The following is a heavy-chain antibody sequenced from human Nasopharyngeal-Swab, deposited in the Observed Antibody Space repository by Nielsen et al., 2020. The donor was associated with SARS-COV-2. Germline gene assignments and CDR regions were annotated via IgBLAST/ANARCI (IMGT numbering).Heavy chain of an antibody. J-gene: IGHJ4*02. CDR3: ARGYCSGGSCYSIDY. Sequence: WARQDSGPGLEWMGWINTNTGNPTYAQGFTGRFVFSLDTSVSTAYLQISSLKAEDTAVYYCARGYCSGGSCYSIDYWGQGTLVTVSS. D-gene: IGHD2-15*01. CDR2: INTNTGNP. V-gene: IGHV7-4-1*02.